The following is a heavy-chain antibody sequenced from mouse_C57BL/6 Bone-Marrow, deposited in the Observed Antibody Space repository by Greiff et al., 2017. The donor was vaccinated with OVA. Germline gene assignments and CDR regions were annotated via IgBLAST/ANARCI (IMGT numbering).Heavy chain of an antibody. D-gene: IGHD1-1*01. CDR1: GYTFTSYW. CDR3: ARGNYYGSQFAD. J-gene: IGHJ3*01. V-gene: IGHV1-55*01. CDR2: IYPGSGST. Sequence: VQLQQPGAELVKPGASVKMSCKASGYTFTSYWITWVKQRPGQGLEWIGDIYPGSGSTNYNEKFKSKATLTVDTSSITAYMQLSSLTSEDSAVYYCARGNYYGSQFADWGQGTLVTVSA.